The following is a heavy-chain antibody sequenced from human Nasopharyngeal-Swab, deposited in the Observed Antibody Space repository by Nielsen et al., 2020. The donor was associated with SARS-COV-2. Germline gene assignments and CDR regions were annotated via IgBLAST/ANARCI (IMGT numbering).Heavy chain of an antibody. CDR3: ARADIVVVPAAPIYYMDV. V-gene: IGHV4-34*01. Sequence: WIRQPPGKGLEWIGEINHSGSTNYNPSLKSRVTISVDTSKNQFSLKLSSVTAADTAVYYCARADIVVVPAAPIYYMDVWGKGTTATVSS. CDR2: INHSGST. J-gene: IGHJ6*03. D-gene: IGHD2-2*01.